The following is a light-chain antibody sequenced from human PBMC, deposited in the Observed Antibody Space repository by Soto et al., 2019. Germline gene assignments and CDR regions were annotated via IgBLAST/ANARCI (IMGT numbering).Light chain of an antibody. Sequence: QSALTQPASVSGSPGQSITISCTGTSSDVGAYNFVSWYQQHPGKAPKLIIYEVNNRPSGVSNRFSGSKSGNTASLTISGLQPEDEADYYCSSYTSDSPWVFGGGTKLTVL. CDR1: SSDVGAYNF. J-gene: IGLJ3*02. CDR2: EVN. V-gene: IGLV2-14*01. CDR3: SSYTSDSPWV.